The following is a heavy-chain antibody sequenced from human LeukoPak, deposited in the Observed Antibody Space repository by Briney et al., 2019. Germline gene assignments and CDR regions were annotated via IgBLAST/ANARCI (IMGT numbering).Heavy chain of an antibody. J-gene: IGHJ4*02. Sequence: SETLSLTCTVSGGSISSYYWSWIRQPPGKGLEWIGYIYYSGSTNYNPSLKSRVTISVDTSKNQFSLQLSSVTAADTAVYYCARGYYYDSSGYSYYFDYWGQGTLVTVSS. V-gene: IGHV4-59*08. CDR1: GGSISSYY. CDR3: ARGYYYDSSGYSYYFDY. D-gene: IGHD3-22*01. CDR2: IYYSGST.